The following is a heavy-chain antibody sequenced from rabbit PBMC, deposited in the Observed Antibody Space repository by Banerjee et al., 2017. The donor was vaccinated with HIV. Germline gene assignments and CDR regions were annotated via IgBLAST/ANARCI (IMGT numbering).Heavy chain of an antibody. CDR3: ARGYYGSGWPNL. V-gene: IGHV1S7*01. CDR1: GFDFSSYY. J-gene: IGHJ4*01. Sequence: QLKESGGGLVQPGGSLTLSCKASGFDFSSYYMSWVRQAPGKGLEWIGYIDPVFGGIGCAGGVNGRFTIASHNAQNTLYLQLNSLTAADTATYFCARGYYGSGWPNLWGQGTLVTVS. CDR2: IDPVFGGI. D-gene: IGHD4-1*01.